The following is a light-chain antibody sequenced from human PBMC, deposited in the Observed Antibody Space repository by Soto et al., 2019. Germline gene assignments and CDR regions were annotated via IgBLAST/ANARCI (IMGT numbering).Light chain of an antibody. CDR1: ALPTLY. CDR2: KDS. CDR3: QSADSSNSYGV. J-gene: IGLJ2*01. Sequence: SYELTQPPSLSVSRGQTATITCSGDALPTLYAYWYQQKPGQAPVLVIFKDSERPSGIPERFSGSSSGTTATLTITGVQAEDEADYSCQSADSSNSYGVFGGGTKLTVL. V-gene: IGLV3-25*03.